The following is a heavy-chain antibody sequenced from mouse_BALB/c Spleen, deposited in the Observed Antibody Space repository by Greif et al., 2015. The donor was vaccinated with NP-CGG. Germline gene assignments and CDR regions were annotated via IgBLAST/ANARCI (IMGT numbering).Heavy chain of an antibody. V-gene: IGHV5-12-1*01. CDR2: ISSGGGST. Sequence: EVQGVESGGGLVKPGGSLKLSCAASGFAFSSYDMSWVRQTPEKRLEWVAYISSGGGSTYYPDTVKGRFTISRDNAKNTLYLQMSSLKSEDTAMYYCARHDNYVDYYAMTTGVKEPQSPSPQ. J-gene: IGHJ4*01. CDR3: ARHDNYVDYYAMTT. CDR1: GFAFSSYD. D-gene: IGHD1-3*01.